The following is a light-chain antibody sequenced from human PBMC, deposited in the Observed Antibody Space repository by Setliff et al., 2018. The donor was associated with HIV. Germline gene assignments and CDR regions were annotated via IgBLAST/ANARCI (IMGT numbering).Light chain of an antibody. V-gene: IGLV2-14*01. CDR3: TSYTRDNTITRV. CDR2: EVS. Sequence: QSVLTQPASVYGSPGQSITISCTGTSSDVGGYNWVSWYQQHPGKAPKLMIYEVSNRPSGVSNRFSGSKSGSTASLTISGLQAEDEADYYCTSYTRDNTITRVVGTGTKVTVL. J-gene: IGLJ1*01. CDR1: SSDVGGYNW.